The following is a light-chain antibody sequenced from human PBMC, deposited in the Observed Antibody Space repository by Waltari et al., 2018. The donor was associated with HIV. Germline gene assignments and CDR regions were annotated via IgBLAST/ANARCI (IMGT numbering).Light chain of an antibody. Sequence: SFELTQSPSVSVSPGQSATITCSGEDLGNKYNSWYQQQSGQSPLLVIYQGSRRPSRIPERFSGSNSGNTATLTISGTQPLDEADYYCQTWDSNTVLFGTGTKVTVL. CDR3: QTWDSNTVL. V-gene: IGLV3-1*01. J-gene: IGLJ1*01. CDR1: DLGNKY. CDR2: QGS.